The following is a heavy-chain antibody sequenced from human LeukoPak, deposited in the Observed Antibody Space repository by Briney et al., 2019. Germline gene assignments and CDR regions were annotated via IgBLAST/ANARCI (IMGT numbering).Heavy chain of an antibody. D-gene: IGHD3-22*01. Sequence: SQTLSLTCTVSGGSISSGGYYWSWIRQHPGKGLEWIGYIYYSGSTYYNPSPKSRVTISVDTSKNQFSLKLSSVTAADTAVYYCARDYYDSSGYTSGFDYWGQGTLVTVSS. V-gene: IGHV4-31*03. J-gene: IGHJ4*02. CDR1: GGSISSGGYY. CDR2: IYYSGST. CDR3: ARDYYDSSGYTSGFDY.